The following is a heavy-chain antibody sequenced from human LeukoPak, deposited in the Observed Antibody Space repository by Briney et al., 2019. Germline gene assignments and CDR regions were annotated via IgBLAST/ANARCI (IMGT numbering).Heavy chain of an antibody. D-gene: IGHD3-3*01. V-gene: IGHV3-21*01. Sequence: NPGGSLRLSCAASGFTFSSYSMNWVRQAPGKGLEWVSSISSSSSYIYYADSVKGRFTISRDNSKNTLYLQMNSLRAEDTAVYYCAKAARDYDFWSGLLKDWGQGTLVTVSS. CDR3: AKAARDYDFWSGLLKD. CDR1: GFTFSSYS. J-gene: IGHJ4*02. CDR2: ISSSSSYI.